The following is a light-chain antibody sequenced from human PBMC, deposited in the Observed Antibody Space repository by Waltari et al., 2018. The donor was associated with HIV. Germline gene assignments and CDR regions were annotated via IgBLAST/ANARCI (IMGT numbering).Light chain of an antibody. CDR1: SSNIGNNY. Sequence: QPVLTQPPSVSAAPGQTVTIPCPGSSSNIGNNYVSWYQQLPGTAPKLLIFEYNKRPSGIPDRFSGSKSVTSVILGITGLQTGDEADYYCGTWDSSLSAVVFGGGTKLTVL. J-gene: IGLJ2*01. CDR2: EYN. V-gene: IGLV1-51*02. CDR3: GTWDSSLSAVV.